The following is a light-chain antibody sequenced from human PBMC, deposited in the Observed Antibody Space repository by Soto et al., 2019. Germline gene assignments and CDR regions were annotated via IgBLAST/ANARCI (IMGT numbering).Light chain of an antibody. CDR3: QQYKNWPQT. Sequence: EIGMTQSPATLYVAPGERATLSCRARQSVSSNLAWYQQKPGQAPRLLIYGASTRATGIPARFSGSGSGTEFTLTISSLQSEDFAVYYCQQYKNWPQTFGQGTKVEIK. V-gene: IGKV3-15*01. CDR2: GAS. CDR1: QSVSSN. J-gene: IGKJ1*01.